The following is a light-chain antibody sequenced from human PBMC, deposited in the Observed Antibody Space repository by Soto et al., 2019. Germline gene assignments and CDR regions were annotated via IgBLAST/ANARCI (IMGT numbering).Light chain of an antibody. Sequence: EIVLTQSPATLSLSPGERATLSCRASQSVRSYLAWYRQKPGQAPRRLIYDASNRATGIPARFSGSGSGTDFTLTISSLEPEDFAVYYCQQRSNWPLTFGGGTKVEIK. CDR3: QQRSNWPLT. CDR2: DAS. CDR1: QSVRSY. J-gene: IGKJ4*01. V-gene: IGKV3-11*01.